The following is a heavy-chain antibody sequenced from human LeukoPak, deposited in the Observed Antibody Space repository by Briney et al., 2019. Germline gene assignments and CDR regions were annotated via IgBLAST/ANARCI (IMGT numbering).Heavy chain of an antibody. D-gene: IGHD3-22*01. CDR1: GGTFSSYA. CDR2: INRIFGTA. Sequence: CSVKVSCKASGGTFSSYAISWVRQAPGQGLEWMGGINRIFGTANLAQKFQGRVTITADESTSTDYMELSSLRSEDTAVYYCARIYYYDSSGHPGPYYFDYWGQGTLVTVSS. V-gene: IGHV1-69*13. J-gene: IGHJ4*02. CDR3: ARIYYYDSSGHPGPYYFDY.